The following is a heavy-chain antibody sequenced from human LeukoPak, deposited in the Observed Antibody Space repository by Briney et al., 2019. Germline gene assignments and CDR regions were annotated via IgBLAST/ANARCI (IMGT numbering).Heavy chain of an antibody. CDR2: ISASGGST. V-gene: IGHV3-23*01. D-gene: IGHD3-10*01. Sequence: GGSLRLSCAASGFTFSSFAMSWVRQAPGKGLEWVSGISASGGSTYYADSVKRRFTISRDNSKNTLYLQMNSMRAEDTAVYYCAKEVWSGLPSPNYFDYWGQGTLVTVPS. CDR3: AKEVWSGLPSPNYFDY. J-gene: IGHJ4*02. CDR1: GFTFSSFA.